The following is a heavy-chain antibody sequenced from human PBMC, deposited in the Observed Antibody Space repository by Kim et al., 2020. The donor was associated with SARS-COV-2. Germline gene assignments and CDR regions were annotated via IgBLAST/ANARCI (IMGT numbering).Heavy chain of an antibody. CDR1: GFSFTTYN. D-gene: IGHD3-3*01. J-gene: IGHJ6*01. Sequence: GGSLRLSCAASGFSFTTYNMNWVRQAPGRGLEWVSSISSTSTYIYYADSVKGRFTVSRDNPTNSLYLRMSSLIAEDTAVNYCARGDFWSGYPHYGMDVWG. CDR3: ARGDFWSGYPHYGMDV. CDR2: ISSTSTYI. V-gene: IGHV3-21*06.